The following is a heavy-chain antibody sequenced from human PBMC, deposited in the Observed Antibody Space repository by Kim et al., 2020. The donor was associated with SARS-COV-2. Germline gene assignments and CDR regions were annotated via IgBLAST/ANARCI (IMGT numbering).Heavy chain of an antibody. V-gene: IGHV3-9*01. CDR1: GFTFDDYA. D-gene: IGHD6-19*01. Sequence: GGSLRLSCAASGFTFDDYAMHWVRQAPGKGLEWVSGISWNSGSIGYADSVKGRFTISRDNAKNSLYLQMNSLRAEDTALYYCAKDILTVAGYYFDYWGQGTLVTVSS. CDR3: AKDILTVAGYYFDY. CDR2: ISWNSGSI. J-gene: IGHJ4*02.